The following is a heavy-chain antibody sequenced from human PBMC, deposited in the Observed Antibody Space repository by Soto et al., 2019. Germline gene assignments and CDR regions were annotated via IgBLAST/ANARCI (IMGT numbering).Heavy chain of an antibody. Sequence: GGSLILSCAASGFTFGSYAMSWVRQAPGKGLEWVSAISASGGSTYYADSVRGRFTISRDNSKNTLYLQMNSLRAEDTAVYYCAKACSGGRCYFDYWGQGTLVTVSS. V-gene: IGHV3-23*01. J-gene: IGHJ4*02. CDR2: ISASGGST. D-gene: IGHD2-15*01. CDR3: AKACSGGRCYFDY. CDR1: GFTFGSYA.